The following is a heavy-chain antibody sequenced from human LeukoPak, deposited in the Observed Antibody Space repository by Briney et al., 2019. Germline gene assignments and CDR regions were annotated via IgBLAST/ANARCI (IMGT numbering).Heavy chain of an antibody. D-gene: IGHD2-2*02. Sequence: GASVKVSCKASGYTFTGYYMHWVRQAPGQGLEWMGWINPNSGGTNYAQKFQGWVTMTRDTSISTAYMELSRLRSDDTAVYYCARGIVVVPAAIHYYGMDVWDQGTTVTVSS. CDR3: ARGIVVVPAAIHYYGMDV. CDR1: GYTFTGYY. CDR2: INPNSGGT. V-gene: IGHV1-2*04. J-gene: IGHJ6*02.